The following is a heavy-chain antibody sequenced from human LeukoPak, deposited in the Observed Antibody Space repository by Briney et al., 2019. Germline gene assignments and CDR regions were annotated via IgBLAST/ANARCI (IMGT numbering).Heavy chain of an antibody. Sequence: PSETLSLTCTVSGASVSSGGYYWSWLRQPPGKGLEGIGYIYYSGSTNYNPSLKSRVTISVDTSKNQFSLKVSSVTAADTAVYYCARRGGSGRSLDYWGQGTLVTVSS. CDR3: ARRGGSGRSLDY. CDR1: GASVSSGGYY. D-gene: IGHD3-10*01. J-gene: IGHJ4*02. CDR2: IYYSGST. V-gene: IGHV4-61*08.